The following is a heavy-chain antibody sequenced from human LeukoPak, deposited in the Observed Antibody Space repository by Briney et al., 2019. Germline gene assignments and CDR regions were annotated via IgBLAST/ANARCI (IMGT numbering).Heavy chain of an antibody. CDR2: IYYSGST. J-gene: IGHJ3*02. D-gene: IGHD2-21*02. CDR3: AHYCGGDCYSPAIDAFDI. Sequence: SQTLSLTCTVSGGSISSGGYYWSWIRQHPGKGLEWIGYIYYSGSTYYNPSLKSRVTISVDTSKNQFSLKLSSVTAADTAVYYCAHYCGGDCYSPAIDAFDIWGQGTMVTASS. V-gene: IGHV4-31*03. CDR1: GGSISSGGYY.